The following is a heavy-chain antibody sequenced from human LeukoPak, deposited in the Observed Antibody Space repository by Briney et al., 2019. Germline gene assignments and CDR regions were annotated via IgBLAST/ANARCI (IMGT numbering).Heavy chain of an antibody. CDR3: ARARKIAAAGTYYYYYGMDV. CDR2: IYTSGST. D-gene: IGHD6-13*01. Sequence: PSETLSLTCTVSGGSISSYYWSWIRQPAGKGLEWIGRIYTSGSTNYNPSLKSRVTMSVDTSKNQFSLKLSSVTAADTAVYYCARARKIAAAGTYYYYYGMDVWGQGTTVTVSS. V-gene: IGHV4-4*07. CDR1: GGSISSYY. J-gene: IGHJ6*02.